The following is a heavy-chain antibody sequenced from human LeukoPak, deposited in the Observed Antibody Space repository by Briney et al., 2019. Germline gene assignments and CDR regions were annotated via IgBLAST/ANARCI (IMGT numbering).Heavy chain of an antibody. V-gene: IGHV3-23*01. CDR1: GFTFSSYA. D-gene: IGHD4-23*01. CDR2: ISGSGGST. CDR3: AKGHDYGGTFDY. Sequence: GASLRLSCAASGFTFSSYAMSWVRQAPGKGLEWVSAISGSGGSTYYADSVKGRFTISRDNSKNTLYLQMNSLRAEDTAVYYCAKGHDYGGTFDYWGQGTLVTVSS. J-gene: IGHJ4*02.